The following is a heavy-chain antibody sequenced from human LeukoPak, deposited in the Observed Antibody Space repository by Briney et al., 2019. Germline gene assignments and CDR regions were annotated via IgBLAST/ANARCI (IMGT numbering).Heavy chain of an antibody. CDR2: IIPILGIA. V-gene: IGHV1-69*04. CDR3: ARDFHRRIAAAGHFDY. CDR1: RGTFSSYA. D-gene: IGHD6-13*01. Sequence: SVKVSCKASRGTFSSYAISWVRQAPGQGLEWMGRIIPILGIANYAQKFQGRVTITADKSTSTAYMELSSLRSEDTAVYYCARDFHRRIAAAGHFDYWSQGTLVTVSS. J-gene: IGHJ4*02.